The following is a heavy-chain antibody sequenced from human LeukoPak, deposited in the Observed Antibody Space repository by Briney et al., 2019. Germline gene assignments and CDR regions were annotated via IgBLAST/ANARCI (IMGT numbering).Heavy chain of an antibody. D-gene: IGHD2-2*02. Sequence: ASVKVYCTASGYTFTSYGIRWVRQAPGQGLEWMGWISTYNGNTNYAQKLQGRVTMTTDTSTSTAYMELRSLRSDDTAVYYCARGRYCSSTSCYKVYYYYMDVWGKGTTVTVSS. CDR3: ARGRYCSSTSCYKVYYYYMDV. V-gene: IGHV1-18*01. J-gene: IGHJ6*03. CDR1: GYTFTSYG. CDR2: ISTYNGNT.